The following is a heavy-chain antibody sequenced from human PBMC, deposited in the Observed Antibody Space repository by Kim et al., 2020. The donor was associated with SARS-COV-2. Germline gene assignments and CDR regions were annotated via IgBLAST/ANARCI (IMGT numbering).Heavy chain of an antibody. D-gene: IGHD3-10*01. CDR3: AKSTTMVRGVDY. V-gene: IGHV3-9*01. Sequence: GYADSVKSRFTISRDNAKNSLYLQMNSLRAEDTALYYCAKSTTMVRGVDYWGQGTLVTVSS. J-gene: IGHJ4*02.